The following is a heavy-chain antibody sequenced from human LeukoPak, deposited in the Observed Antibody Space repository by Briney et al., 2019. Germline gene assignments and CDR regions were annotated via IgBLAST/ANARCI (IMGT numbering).Heavy chain of an antibody. D-gene: IGHD3-10*01. V-gene: IGHV4-59*12. CDR2: IYYSGST. CDR1: GGSISNY. CDR3: ARSSITALAFDI. J-gene: IGHJ3*02. Sequence: SETLSLTCTVSGGSISNYWSWIRQPPGKGLEWIGYIYYSGSTKYNPSLKSRVTISVDTPKNQFSLKLSSVTAADTAVYYCARSSITALAFDIWGQGTMVTVSP.